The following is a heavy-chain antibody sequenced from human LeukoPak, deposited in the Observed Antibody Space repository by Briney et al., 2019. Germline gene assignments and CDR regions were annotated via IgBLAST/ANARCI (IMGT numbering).Heavy chain of an antibody. CDR2: IYYSGST. Sequence: SETLSLTCTVSGGSISNYYWNWIRQPPGKGLEWIGYIYYSGSTNYNPSLKSRVTRSVDTSKNQFSLKLSSVTAADTAVYYCAREHYDSSGYYLPYFDYWGQGTLVTVSS. D-gene: IGHD3-22*01. V-gene: IGHV4-59*01. CDR1: GGSISNYY. J-gene: IGHJ4*02. CDR3: AREHYDSSGYYLPYFDY.